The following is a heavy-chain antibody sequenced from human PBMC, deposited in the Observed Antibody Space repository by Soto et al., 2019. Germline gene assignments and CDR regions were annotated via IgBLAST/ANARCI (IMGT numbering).Heavy chain of an antibody. V-gene: IGHV4-4*02. CDR3: ARDVGYYFDNSPAGHFDF. CDR2: IHHSGST. J-gene: IGHJ4*02. Sequence: QVLLQESGPGLVKPSGTLSLTCTVSGVSISSSHWWSWVRQPPGKGLDWIGEIHHSGSTNFNPSLKSRVTISVDDSKNQFSLKLSSMTAADTAVYYCARDVGYYFDNSPAGHFDFWGQGTLVTVSS. D-gene: IGHD3-22*01. CDR1: GVSISSSHW.